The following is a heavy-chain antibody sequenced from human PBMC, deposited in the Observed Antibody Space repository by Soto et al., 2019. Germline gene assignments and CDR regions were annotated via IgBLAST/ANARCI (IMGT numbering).Heavy chain of an antibody. CDR1: GYTITGYY. V-gene: IGHV1-2*04. CDR3: ARTPRPATKVTRRGAARADDFDI. CDR2: INPNSGGT. Sequence: ASVKVSCKASGYTITGYYMHWVRQAPGQGLEWMGWINPNSGGTNYAQKFQGWVTMTRDTSISTAYMELSRLRSDDTAVYYCARTPRPATKVTRRGAARADDFDIWGQETMVTVSS. J-gene: IGHJ3*02. D-gene: IGHD4-17*01.